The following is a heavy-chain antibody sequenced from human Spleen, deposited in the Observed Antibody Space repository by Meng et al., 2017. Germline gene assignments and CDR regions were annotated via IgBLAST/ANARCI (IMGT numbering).Heavy chain of an antibody. CDR3: ARGPTTMAHDFDY. CDR1: GGSCSDYY. Sequence: QSQLQESGPGLVKPSETLSPTCTVSGGSCSDYYWSWIRQPPGKGLEWIGEINHSGSTNYNPSLESRATISVDTSQNNLSLKLSSVTAADSAVYYCARGPTTMAHDFDYWGQGTLVTVPS. V-gene: IGHV4-34*01. D-gene: IGHD4-11*01. J-gene: IGHJ4*02. CDR2: INHSGST.